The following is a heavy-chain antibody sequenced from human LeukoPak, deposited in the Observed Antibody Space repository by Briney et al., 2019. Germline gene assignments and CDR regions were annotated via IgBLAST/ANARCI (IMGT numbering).Heavy chain of an antibody. J-gene: IGHJ4*02. Sequence: PSETLSLTCTVSGCSISSYYWSWIRQPPGKGLEWIGYIYYSGSTNYNPSLMSRVTISVDKSKNQFYSKLSSVTAEDTAVYYCGRVGSGSYWGYFDYWGQGTLVTVSS. D-gene: IGHD1-26*01. CDR3: GRVGSGSYWGYFDY. V-gene: IGHV4-59*01. CDR2: IYYSGST. CDR1: GCSISSYY.